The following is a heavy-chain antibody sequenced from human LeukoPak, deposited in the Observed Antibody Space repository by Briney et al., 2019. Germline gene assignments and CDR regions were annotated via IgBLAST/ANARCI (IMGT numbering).Heavy chain of an antibody. Sequence: SETLSLTCIGSGGSISSYYWSWIRQPPCKGLEWIGYISYSGSTKYNPPILSRVTISVDRSHHQLSLVLSSVTAADTAVYHCVRLQPNTGEWAFDIWGQGTMVSVSS. CDR2: ISYSGST. CDR3: VRLQPNTGEWAFDI. D-gene: IGHD1-1*01. V-gene: IGHV4-59*01. J-gene: IGHJ3*02. CDR1: GGSISSYY.